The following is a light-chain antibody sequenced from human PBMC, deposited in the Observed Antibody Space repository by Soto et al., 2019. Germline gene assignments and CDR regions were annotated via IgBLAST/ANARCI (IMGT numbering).Light chain of an antibody. Sequence: DLQMTQSPSSVSASVGDRVTITCRASQGISSWLAWYQKKPGKAPMLLIFPASSLQSGVPSRFSGSGSGTDFTLTISRLQPEDFATYYCQQANGFPRTFGGGTKVEMK. CDR1: QGISSW. V-gene: IGKV1-12*01. J-gene: IGKJ4*01. CDR3: QQANGFPRT. CDR2: PAS.